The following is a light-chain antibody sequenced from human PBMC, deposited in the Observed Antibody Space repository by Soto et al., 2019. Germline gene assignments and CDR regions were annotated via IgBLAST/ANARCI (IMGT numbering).Light chain of an antibody. CDR3: QQRSNWPFP. CDR2: DAS. CDR1: QSVSSY. V-gene: IGKV3-11*01. Sequence: EIVLTQSPATLSLSPGERATLSCRASQSVSSYLAWYQQKPGQAPRLLIYDASNRATGIPARFSGSGSGTDFTLTISRRQPEDFSVYYCQQRSNWPFPLGQGTRLEIK. J-gene: IGKJ5*01.